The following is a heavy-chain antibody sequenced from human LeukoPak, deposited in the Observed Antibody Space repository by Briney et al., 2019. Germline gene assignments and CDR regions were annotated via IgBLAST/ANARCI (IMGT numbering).Heavy chain of an antibody. CDR3: ARGAAGYSYG. V-gene: IGHV4-30-4*02. CDR2: IYYSGST. D-gene: IGHD5-18*01. J-gene: IGHJ4*02. CDR1: GGSISSGDYY. Sequence: SETLSLTCTVSGGSISSGDYYWSWIRQPPGKGLEWIGYIYYSGSTYYNPSLKSRVTISIDTSKNQFSLRLSSVTAADTAVYYCARGAAGYSYGWGQGTLVTVSS.